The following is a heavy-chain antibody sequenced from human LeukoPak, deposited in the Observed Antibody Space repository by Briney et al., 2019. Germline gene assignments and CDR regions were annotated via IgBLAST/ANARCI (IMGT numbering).Heavy chain of an antibody. CDR3: ARGAAGYSYG. V-gene: IGHV4-30-4*02. CDR2: IYYSGST. D-gene: IGHD5-18*01. J-gene: IGHJ4*02. CDR1: GGSISSGDYY. Sequence: SETLSLTCTVSGGSISSGDYYWSWIRQPPGKGLEWIGYIYYSGSTYYNPSLKSRVTISIDTSKNQFSLRLSSVTAADTAVYYCARGAAGYSYGWGQGTLVTVSS.